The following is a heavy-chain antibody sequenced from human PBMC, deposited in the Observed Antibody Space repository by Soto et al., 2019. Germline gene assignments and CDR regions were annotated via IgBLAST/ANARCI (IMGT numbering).Heavy chain of an antibody. CDR2: ISGSGGST. V-gene: IGHV3-23*01. D-gene: IGHD1-7*01. CDR3: ARDVGWSGTTDYGMDV. Sequence: GGSLRLSCAAPGFTFSGDAMSWVRQAPGKGLEWVSTISGSGGSTYYADSVKGRFTISRDNSKNTLYLQMNSLRAEDTAVYYCARDVGWSGTTDYGMDVWGQGTTVTVSS. J-gene: IGHJ6*02. CDR1: GFTFSGDA.